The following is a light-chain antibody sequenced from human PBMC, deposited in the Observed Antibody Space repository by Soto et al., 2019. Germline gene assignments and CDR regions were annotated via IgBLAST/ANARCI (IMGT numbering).Light chain of an antibody. J-gene: IGKJ1*01. CDR3: QKSYTTPRT. CDR2: AAS. Sequence: DIQMTQSPSSLSASIGDRVTITCRASQHISTYLNWYQQKPGKAPNLLIYAASTLQSGVPSTFSGSGSGTDFTLTISSLQPEYFATYFCQKSYTTPRTFGQGTKVEIK. V-gene: IGKV1-39*01. CDR1: QHISTY.